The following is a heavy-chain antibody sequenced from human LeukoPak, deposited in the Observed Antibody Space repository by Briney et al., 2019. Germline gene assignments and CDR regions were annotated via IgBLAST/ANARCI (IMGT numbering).Heavy chain of an antibody. J-gene: IGHJ4*02. Sequence: GGSLRLSCAASGFTFSSYSMNWVRQAPGKGLEWVSYISSSSSTIYYADSVKGRFTISSDNAKNSLYLQMNSLRAEDTAVYYCARDRTMVRGVRGYYFDYWGQGTLVTVSS. CDR2: ISSSSSTI. V-gene: IGHV3-48*04. D-gene: IGHD3-10*01. CDR3: ARDRTMVRGVRGYYFDY. CDR1: GFTFSSYS.